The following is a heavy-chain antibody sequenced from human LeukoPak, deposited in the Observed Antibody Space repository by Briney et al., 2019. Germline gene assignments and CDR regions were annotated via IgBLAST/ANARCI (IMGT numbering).Heavy chain of an antibody. V-gene: IGHV3-9*03. J-gene: IGHJ4*02. CDR2: ISWNSGSI. CDR3: AKGGGRSRHRLYYFDY. D-gene: IGHD2-15*01. Sequence: GRSLRLSCAASGFTFDDYAMHWVRQAPGKGLEWVSGISWNSGSIGYADSVKGRFTISRDNAKNSLYLQMNSLRAEDMALYYCAKGGGRSRHRLYYFDYWGQGTLVTVSS. CDR1: GFTFDDYA.